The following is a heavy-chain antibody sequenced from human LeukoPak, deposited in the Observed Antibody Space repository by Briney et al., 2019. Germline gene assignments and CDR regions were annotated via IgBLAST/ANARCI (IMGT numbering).Heavy chain of an antibody. V-gene: IGHV1-46*01. Sequence: ASVKVSCKASGYTFTSYYMHWVRQAPGQGLEWMGIINPSGGSTSYAQKFQGRVTMTRDTSTSTVYMEPSSLRSEDTAVYYCARDMGVVAAHYYFDYWGQGTLVTVSS. CDR2: INPSGGST. CDR3: ARDMGVVAAHYYFDY. CDR1: GYTFTSYY. J-gene: IGHJ4*02. D-gene: IGHD2-15*01.